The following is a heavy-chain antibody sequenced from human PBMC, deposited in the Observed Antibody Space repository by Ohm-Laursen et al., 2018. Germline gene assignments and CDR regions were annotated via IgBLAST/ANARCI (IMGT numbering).Heavy chain of an antibody. Sequence: SETLSLTCTVSGGSISSSSYHWGWIRQPPGKGLEWIGIIYYSGSTFYNPSLKSRITISVDTSKNQVSLKLSSVTAADTAVYYCARVLARYYDSSGYGYWGQGTLVTVSS. J-gene: IGHJ4*02. CDR3: ARVLARYYDSSGYGY. D-gene: IGHD3-22*01. CDR1: GGSISSSSYH. V-gene: IGHV4-39*01. CDR2: IYYSGST.